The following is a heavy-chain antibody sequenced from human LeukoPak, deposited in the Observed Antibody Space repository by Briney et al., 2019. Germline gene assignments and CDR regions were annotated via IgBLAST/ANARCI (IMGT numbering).Heavy chain of an antibody. V-gene: IGHV3-48*01. CDR1: GFTFRTSG. D-gene: IGHD1-26*01. CDR2: ISSSGTTI. J-gene: IGHJ4*02. Sequence: GGSLRLSCAASGFTFRTSGMNWVRQAPGKVLEWVSYISSSGTTISYAQSVKGRFTITRDNAQNSLTLHMNTLRADDTAVYYCAKDGGTHFDHWGQGTLVTVSS. CDR3: AKDGGTHFDH.